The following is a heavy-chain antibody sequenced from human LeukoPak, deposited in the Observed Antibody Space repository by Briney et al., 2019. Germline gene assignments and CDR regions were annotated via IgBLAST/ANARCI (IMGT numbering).Heavy chain of an antibody. J-gene: IGHJ4*02. V-gene: IGHV3-23*01. CDR1: GFTFSSYG. D-gene: IGHD3-10*01. CDR3: AKEGPRLRNWLYYYGSGSFQYYFDY. CDR2: ISGSGGST. Sequence: GGSLRLSCAASGFTFSSYGMSWVRQAPGKGLEWVSAISGSGGSTYYADSVKGRFTISRDNSKNTLYLQMNSLRAEDTAVYYCAKEGPRLRNWLYYYGSGSFQYYFDYWGQGTLVTVSS.